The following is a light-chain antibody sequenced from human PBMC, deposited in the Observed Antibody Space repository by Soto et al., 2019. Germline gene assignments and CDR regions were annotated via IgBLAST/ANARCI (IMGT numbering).Light chain of an antibody. CDR3: QHFDTSLMFT. J-gene: IGKJ2*01. CDR2: GAS. Sequence: EIVLTQSPGTLSLSPGERATLSCRAGQSVTSGSLAWYQQKPGQAPRLLIFGASSRATGIPDRFNGSGSGTDFTLTISRLEPEDFAVYYCQHFDTSLMFTFGQGTKLEIK. V-gene: IGKV3-20*01. CDR1: QSVTSGS.